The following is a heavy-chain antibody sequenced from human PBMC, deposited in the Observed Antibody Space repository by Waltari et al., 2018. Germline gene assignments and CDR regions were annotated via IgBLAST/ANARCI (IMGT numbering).Heavy chain of an antibody. Sequence: QVQLVQSGAEVKKPGASVKVSCKASGYTFTSYDINWVRQATGQGLEWMGWINPNSGNTGYAQKFKARVTMTRNTSISTAYMELSSLRAEDTAVYYCARRSGWFFDAFDIWGQGTMVTVSS. CDR3: ARRSGWFFDAFDI. CDR1: GYTFTSYD. V-gene: IGHV1-8*02. CDR2: INPNSGNT. J-gene: IGHJ3*02. D-gene: IGHD6-19*01.